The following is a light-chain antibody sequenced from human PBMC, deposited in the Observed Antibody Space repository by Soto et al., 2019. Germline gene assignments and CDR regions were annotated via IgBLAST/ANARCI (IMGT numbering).Light chain of an antibody. J-gene: IGLJ1*01. CDR3: SSYATSSTLDV. V-gene: IGLV2-14*03. Sequence: QSVLTQPASVSGSAGRSITISCTGTSGDIGGYDYVSWYQHHPGKAPRLILYDVSNRPSGVSNRFSGSKSGNTASLTISGLQAEDEAEYYCSSYATSSTLDVFGTGTKVTVL. CDR2: DVS. CDR1: SGDIGGYDY.